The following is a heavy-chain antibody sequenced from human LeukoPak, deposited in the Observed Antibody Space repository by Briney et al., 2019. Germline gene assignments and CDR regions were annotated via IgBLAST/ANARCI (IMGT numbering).Heavy chain of an antibody. CDR2: IKSKTDGGTT. J-gene: IGHJ4*02. V-gene: IGHV3-15*01. CDR3: TTDPYDSSGYARRAKVIDY. Sequence: GRSLRLSCAASGFTFSNAWMSWVRQAPGKGLEWVGRIKSKTDGGTTDYAAPVKGRFTISRDDSKNTLYLQMNSLKTEDTAVYYCTTDPYDSSGYARRAKVIDYWGQGTLVTVSS. D-gene: IGHD3-22*01. CDR1: GFTFSNAW.